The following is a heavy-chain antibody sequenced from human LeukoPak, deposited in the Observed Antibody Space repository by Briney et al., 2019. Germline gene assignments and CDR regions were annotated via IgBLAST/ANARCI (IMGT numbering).Heavy chain of an antibody. CDR1: EFSFSNYG. D-gene: IGHD1-1*01. CDR2: IRYDGSNK. J-gene: IGHJ4*02. CDR3: AKDQGTSGYFGLMDY. Sequence: GGSLRLSCAASEFSFSNYGMRWVRQAPGKGLEWVAFIRYDGSNKYYLDSVKGRFTISRDNSKNTLFLQMNTLRTEDTAVYYCAKDQGTSGYFGLMDYWGQGTLVTVSS. V-gene: IGHV3-30*02.